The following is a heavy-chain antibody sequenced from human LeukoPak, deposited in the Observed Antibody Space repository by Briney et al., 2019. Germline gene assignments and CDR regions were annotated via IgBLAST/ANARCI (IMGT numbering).Heavy chain of an antibody. Sequence: AGGSLRLSCAASGFTFSSYWMHWVRQAPGKGLVWVSRINSDGSSTSYADSVKGRFTISRDNAKNTLYLQMNSLRAEDTAVYYCARWTYTSMAPYFYYGMDVWGQGTTVTVSS. CDR2: INSDGSST. V-gene: IGHV3-74*01. D-gene: IGHD5-18*01. CDR3: ARWTYTSMAPYFYYGMDV. J-gene: IGHJ6*02. CDR1: GFTFSSYW.